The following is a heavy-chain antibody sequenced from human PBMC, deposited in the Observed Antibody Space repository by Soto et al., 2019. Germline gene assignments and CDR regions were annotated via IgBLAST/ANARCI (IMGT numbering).Heavy chain of an antibody. CDR2: ISYDGSNK. CDR1: GFTFSSYA. D-gene: IGHD3-10*01. Sequence: QVQLVESGGGVVQPGRSLRLSCAASGFTFSSYAMHWVRQAPGKGLEWVAVISYDGSNKYYADSVKGQFTISRDNSKNMLYLQLNSLRAEDTAVYYCAGDSGRVMGMDVWGQGTTVTVSS. J-gene: IGHJ6*02. CDR3: AGDSGRVMGMDV. V-gene: IGHV3-30-3*01.